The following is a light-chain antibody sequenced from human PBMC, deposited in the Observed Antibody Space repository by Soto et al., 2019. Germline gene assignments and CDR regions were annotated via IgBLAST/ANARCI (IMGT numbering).Light chain of an antibody. CDR2: GAS. J-gene: IGKJ5*01. CDR3: EQYNNWPIT. V-gene: IGKV3-15*01. CDR1: QSVSSK. Sequence: EIVMTQSPATLSVSPGEGATLSCRASQSVSSKLAWYQQKPGQAHRLLIYGASTRATGIPARFSGSGSGTEFTLTISSLQSEDFEVYYCEQYNNWPITFGNGKRLEIK.